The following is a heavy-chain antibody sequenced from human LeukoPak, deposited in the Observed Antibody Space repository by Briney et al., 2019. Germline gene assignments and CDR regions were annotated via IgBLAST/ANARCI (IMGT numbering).Heavy chain of an antibody. J-gene: IGHJ4*02. CDR3: ASVGYYYDSSGYRF. D-gene: IGHD3-22*01. CDR2: INPNSGGT. V-gene: IGHV1-2*06. CDR1: GYTFTGYY. Sequence: ASVKVSCKVSGYTFTGYYMHWGRQAPGQGLEWMGRINPNSGGTNYAQKFQGRVTMTRDTSISTAYMQLSRLRSDDTPVYYCASVGYYYDSSGYRFWGQGTPVSVPS.